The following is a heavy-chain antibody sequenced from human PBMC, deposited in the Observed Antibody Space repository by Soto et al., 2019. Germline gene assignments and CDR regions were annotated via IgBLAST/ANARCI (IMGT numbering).Heavy chain of an antibody. V-gene: IGHV3-13*04. D-gene: IGHD3-22*01. CDR3: ARAIGPTLFDY. J-gene: IGHJ4*02. CDR2: IGTTGDT. Sequence: PGGSLRLSCSASGFIFSSYDMHWVRQGPGKGLGWVSAIGTTGDTNYAGSVKGRFTISRENAKNSLYLQMNSLRAGDTAIYFCARAIGPTLFDYWGQGALVTVSS. CDR1: GFIFSSYD.